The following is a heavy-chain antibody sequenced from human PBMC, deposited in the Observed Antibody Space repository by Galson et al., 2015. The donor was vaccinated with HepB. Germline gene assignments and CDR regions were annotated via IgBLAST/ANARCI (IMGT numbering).Heavy chain of an antibody. D-gene: IGHD2-2*01. J-gene: IGHJ4*02. CDR2: ISYDGSNK. CDR1: GLTFSSYA. CDR3: ARGLGYCSSTSCFADYFDY. Sequence: SLRLSCAASGLTFSSYAMHWVRQAPGKGLEWVAVISYDGSNKYYADSVKGRFTISRDNSKNTLYLQMNSLRAEDTAVYYCARGLGYCSSTSCFADYFDYWGQGTLVTVSS. V-gene: IGHV3-30-3*01.